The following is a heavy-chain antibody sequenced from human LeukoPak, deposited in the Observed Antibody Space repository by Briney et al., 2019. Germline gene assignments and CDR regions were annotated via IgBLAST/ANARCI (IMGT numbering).Heavy chain of an antibody. J-gene: IGHJ5*02. CDR2: INHSGST. V-gene: IGHV4-34*01. CDR3: ARGPKRFDP. CDR1: GGSFSGYY. Sequence: PSETLSLTCAVYGGSFSGYYWSWIRQPPGKGLEWIGEINHSGSTNYNPSLKSRVTISVDTSKNQFSLKLSSVTAADTAVYYCARGPKRFDPWGQGTLVTVSS.